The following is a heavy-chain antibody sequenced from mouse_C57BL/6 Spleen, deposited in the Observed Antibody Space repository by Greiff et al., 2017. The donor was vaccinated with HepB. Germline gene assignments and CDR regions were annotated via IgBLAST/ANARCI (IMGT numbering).Heavy chain of an antibody. V-gene: IGHV1-53*01. CDR1: GYTFTSYW. Sequence: QVQLQQPGTELVKPGASVKLSCKASGYTFTSYWMHWVKQRPGQVLEWIGNINPSNGGTNYNEKFKSKATLTVDKSSSTAYMQLSSLTSEDSAVYYCARDQTAQATAWFAYWGQGTLVTVSA. J-gene: IGHJ3*01. D-gene: IGHD3-2*02. CDR2: INPSNGGT. CDR3: ARDQTAQATAWFAY.